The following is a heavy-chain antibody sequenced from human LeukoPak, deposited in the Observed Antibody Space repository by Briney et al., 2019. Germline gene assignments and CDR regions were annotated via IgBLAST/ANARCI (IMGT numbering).Heavy chain of an antibody. D-gene: IGHD1-26*01. CDR3: AEDGGVGALDY. CDR2: ISYDGSNK. V-gene: IGHV3-30*18. J-gene: IGHJ4*02. CDR1: GFTFSSYG. Sequence: GRSLRLSCAASGFTFSSYGMHWVRQAPGKGLEWVAVISYDGSNKYYADSVKGRFTISRDNSKNTLYLQMNSLRAEDTAVYYCAEDGGVGALDYWGQGTLVTVSS.